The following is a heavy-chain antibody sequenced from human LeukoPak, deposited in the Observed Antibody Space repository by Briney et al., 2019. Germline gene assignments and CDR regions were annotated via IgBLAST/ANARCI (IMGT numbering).Heavy chain of an antibody. Sequence: KASETLSLTCAVYGGSFSGYYWSWIRQPPGKGLEWIGEINHSGSTNYNPSLKSRVTISVDTSKNQFSLKLSSVTAADTAVYYCARRGMAAAGPGVIWFDPWGQGTLVTVSS. J-gene: IGHJ5*02. CDR3: ARRGMAAAGPGVIWFDP. CDR1: GGSFSGYY. V-gene: IGHV4-34*01. CDR2: INHSGST. D-gene: IGHD6-13*01.